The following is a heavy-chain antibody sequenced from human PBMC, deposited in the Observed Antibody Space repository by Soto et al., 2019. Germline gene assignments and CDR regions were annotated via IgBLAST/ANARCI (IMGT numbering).Heavy chain of an antibody. CDR2: INPATGAA. V-gene: IGHV1-2*02. D-gene: IGHD3-3*01. CDR3: ARGGGVGVAGSAAFDM. J-gene: IGHJ3*02. CDR1: GYPVTAYY. Sequence: QLHLVQSGAVVKKPGASVTVSCSASGYPVTAYYMHWVRQAPGRGLEWMGGINPATGAAKYTQTFQGRVTIARDADTSTVFMELSGLTSEDTAVFYCARGGGVGVAGSAAFDMWGQGTLVTVSS.